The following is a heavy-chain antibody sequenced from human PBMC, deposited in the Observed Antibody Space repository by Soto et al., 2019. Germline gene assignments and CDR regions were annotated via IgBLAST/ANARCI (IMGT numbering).Heavy chain of an antibody. CDR2: IYYSGST. CDR1: GGSISSYY. J-gene: IGHJ5*01. D-gene: IGHD2-2*01. Sequence: SETLSLTCTVSGGSISSYYWSWIRQPPGKGLEWIGYIYYSGSTNYNPSLKSRVTIPVDTSKNQFSLKLSSVTAADTAVYYCARRLCSHPNLFASCGQGTPVIGSS. CDR3: ARRLCSHPNLFAS. V-gene: IGHV4-59*08.